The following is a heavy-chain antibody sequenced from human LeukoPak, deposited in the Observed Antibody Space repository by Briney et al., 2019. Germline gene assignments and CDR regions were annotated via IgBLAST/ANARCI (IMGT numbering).Heavy chain of an antibody. CDR2: IYHSGST. V-gene: IGHV4-34*01. J-gene: IGHJ4*02. CDR1: GGSISDYY. D-gene: IGHD3-10*01. Sequence: PSETLSLTCAFYGGSISDYYWSWIRQPPGKGLEWIGEIYHSGSTDYNPSLKSRVTISVDTSKNQLSLKLTSVTAADTAVYFCARLSLAYVYTSGPNDFWGQGTQVTVSS. CDR3: ARLSLAYVYTSGPNDF.